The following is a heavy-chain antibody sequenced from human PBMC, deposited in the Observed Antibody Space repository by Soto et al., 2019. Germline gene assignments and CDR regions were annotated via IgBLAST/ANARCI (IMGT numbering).Heavy chain of an antibody. J-gene: IGHJ6*03. CDR3: AKDRNIVVVPAAIYYMDV. Sequence: EVQLLESGGGLVQPGVSPRLSCAASGFTFSSYAMSWVRQAPGKGLEWVSAISGSGGSTYYADSVKGRFTISRDNSKNTLYLQMNSLRAEDTAVYYCAKDRNIVVVPAAIYYMDVWGKGTTVTVSS. D-gene: IGHD2-2*01. V-gene: IGHV3-23*01. CDR2: ISGSGGST. CDR1: GFTFSSYA.